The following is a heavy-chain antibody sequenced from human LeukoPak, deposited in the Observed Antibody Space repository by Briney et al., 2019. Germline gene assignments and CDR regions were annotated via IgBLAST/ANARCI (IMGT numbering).Heavy chain of an antibody. Sequence: GGSLRLSCAASGFTVSSNYMSWVRQAPGKGLEWVSVIYSGGSTYYADSVKGRFTISRDNSKNTLYLQMNSLRAEDTAVYYCARVRLDYYYFDYWGQGTLVTVSS. D-gene: IGHD1-1*01. CDR1: GFTVSSNY. CDR2: IYSGGST. V-gene: IGHV3-53*01. J-gene: IGHJ4*02. CDR3: ARVRLDYYYFDY.